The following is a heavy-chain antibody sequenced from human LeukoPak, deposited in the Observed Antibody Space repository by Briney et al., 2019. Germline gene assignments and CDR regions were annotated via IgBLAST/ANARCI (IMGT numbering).Heavy chain of an antibody. CDR1: GYTFTSYY. CDR2: INPSGGST. J-gene: IGHJ4*02. Sequence: ASVKVSCKASGYTFTSYYMHWARQAPGQGLEWMGIINPSGGSTSYAQKFQGRVTMTTDTSTSTAYMELRSLRSDDTAVYYCARDIEYGWYSSSWYYFDYWGQGTLVTVSS. V-gene: IGHV1-46*01. CDR3: ARDIEYGWYSSSWYYFDY. D-gene: IGHD6-13*01.